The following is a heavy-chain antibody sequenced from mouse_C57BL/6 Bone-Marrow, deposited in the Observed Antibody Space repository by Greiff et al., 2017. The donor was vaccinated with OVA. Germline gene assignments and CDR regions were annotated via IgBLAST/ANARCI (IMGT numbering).Heavy chain of an antibody. J-gene: IGHJ2*01. CDR1: GFSLTSYG. D-gene: IGHD1-1*01. CDR2: IWSGGST. CDR3: ARTLLRYPSYFDY. V-gene: IGHV2-2*01. Sequence: VKVVESGPGLVQPSQSLSITCTVSGFSLTSYGVHWVRQSPGKGLEWLGVIWSGGSTDYNAAFISRLSISKDNSKSQVFFKMNSLQADDTAIYYCARTLLRYPSYFDYWGQGTTLTVSS.